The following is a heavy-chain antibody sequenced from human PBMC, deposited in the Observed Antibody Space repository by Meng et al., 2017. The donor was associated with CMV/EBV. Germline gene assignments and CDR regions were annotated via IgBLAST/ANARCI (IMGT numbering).Heavy chain of an antibody. J-gene: IGHJ4*02. Sequence: QVEPQQSGPGLVKPSVNLSRSCAIAGDRVSGNSAAWIWIKQVPSRGLEWLGRTDYRSKWYNDYAVSVKSRITINPDTSKNQFSLQMNSVTPEDTAVYYCARETGDSIYYFDYWGQGTLVTVSS. CDR1: GDRVSGNSAA. V-gene: IGHV6-1*01. D-gene: IGHD7-27*01. CDR2: TDYRSKWYN. CDR3: ARETGDSIYYFDY.